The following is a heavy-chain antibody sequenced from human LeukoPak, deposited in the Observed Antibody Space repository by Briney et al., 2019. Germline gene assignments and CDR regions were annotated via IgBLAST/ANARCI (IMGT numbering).Heavy chain of an antibody. D-gene: IGHD5-12*01. V-gene: IGHV3-30*04. CDR3: ARDSKWPLDY. J-gene: IGHJ4*02. CDR1: GFTFSSYA. CDR2: ISYDGSNK. Sequence: GRSLRLSCAASGFTFSSYAMHWVRQAPGKGLEWVAVISYDGSNKYYADSVKGRFTISRDNSKNTLYLQMNSLRAEDTAVYYCARDSKWPLDYWGQGTLVTVSS.